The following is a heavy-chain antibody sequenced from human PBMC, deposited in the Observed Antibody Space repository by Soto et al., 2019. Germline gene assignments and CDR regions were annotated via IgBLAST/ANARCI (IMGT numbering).Heavy chain of an antibody. Sequence: SETLSLTCAVYGGSFSGYYWSWIRQPPGKGLEWIGEIYYSGSTNSNPSLKSRVTISVDTSKNQFSLKLTSVTAADTAIYYCARLSHPYWFDPWGQGTLVTVSS. CDR1: GGSFSGYY. CDR2: IYYSGST. CDR3: ARLSHPYWFDP. V-gene: IGHV4-34*01. J-gene: IGHJ5*02.